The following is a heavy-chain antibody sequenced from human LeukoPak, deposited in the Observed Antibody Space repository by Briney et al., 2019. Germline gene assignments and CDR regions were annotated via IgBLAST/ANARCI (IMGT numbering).Heavy chain of an antibody. Sequence: ASVKVSCKASGGTFSSYAISWVRQAPGQGLEWMGGIIPIFGTANYAQKFQGRDAITADESTSTAYMELSSLRSEDTAAYYCARPERGYSYGRQLDYWGQGTLVTVSS. CDR2: IIPIFGTA. V-gene: IGHV1-69*13. CDR1: GGTFSSYA. CDR3: ARPERGYSYGRQLDY. D-gene: IGHD5-18*01. J-gene: IGHJ4*02.